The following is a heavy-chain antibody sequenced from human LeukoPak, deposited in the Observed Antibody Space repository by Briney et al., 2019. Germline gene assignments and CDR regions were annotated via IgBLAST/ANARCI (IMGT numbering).Heavy chain of an antibody. CDR2: INADGSST. V-gene: IGHV3-74*01. D-gene: IGHD5-24*01. CDR3: TRDAWMASTPLGY. J-gene: IGHJ4*02. CDR1: GFTFSSYG. Sequence: GGSLRLSCAASGFTFSSYGMHWVRQAPGKGLVWVSRINADGSSTNYADSVKGRFTISRDNAKNTLYLQMNSLRAEDTAVYFCTRDAWMASTPLGYWGQGTLVTVPS.